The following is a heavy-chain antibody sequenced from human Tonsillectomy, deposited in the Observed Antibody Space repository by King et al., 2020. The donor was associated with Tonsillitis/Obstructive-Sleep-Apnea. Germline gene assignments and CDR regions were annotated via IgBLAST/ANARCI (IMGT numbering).Heavy chain of an antibody. J-gene: IGHJ4*02. CDR1: GGSFSGYY. D-gene: IGHD3-3*01. V-gene: IGHV4-34*01. Sequence: VQLQQWGAGLLKPSETLSLTCAVYGGSFSGYYWSWIRQPPGKGLEWMGEINHSGSTDYNPSLKSRVTISVDTSKNQFSLKLSSVTAAYTAVYYCARGRFWYYWGQGTLVTVSS. CDR3: ARGRFWYY. CDR2: INHSGST.